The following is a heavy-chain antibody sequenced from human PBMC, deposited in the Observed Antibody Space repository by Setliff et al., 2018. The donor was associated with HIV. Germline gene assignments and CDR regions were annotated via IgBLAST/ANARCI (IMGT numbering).Heavy chain of an antibody. CDR2: INHSGST. CDR3: ARDTYDSRGYFFGY. J-gene: IGHJ4*02. Sequence: PSETLSLTCAVYGGSFSGYYWSWIRQPPGKGLEWIGGINHSGSTNYNMSLWSRVTISLDASRNQFSLELSSVTAADTAVYYCARDTYDSRGYFFGYWGQGTLVTVPQ. CDR1: GGSFSGYY. D-gene: IGHD3-22*01. V-gene: IGHV4-34*01.